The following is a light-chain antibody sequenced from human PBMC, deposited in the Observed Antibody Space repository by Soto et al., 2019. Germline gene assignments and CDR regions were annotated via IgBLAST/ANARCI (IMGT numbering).Light chain of an antibody. Sequence: ERVMTQSPATLSVSLGERATLSCRASQDVSTNLAWYQQKPGQAPRLLIYAASTRAPGIPARFSGSGSGTEFTLNISSLQSEDFAVYSCQQYNNWPTTFGQGTKVQIK. CDR3: QQYNNWPTT. CDR1: QDVSTN. CDR2: AAS. J-gene: IGKJ1*01. V-gene: IGKV3-15*01.